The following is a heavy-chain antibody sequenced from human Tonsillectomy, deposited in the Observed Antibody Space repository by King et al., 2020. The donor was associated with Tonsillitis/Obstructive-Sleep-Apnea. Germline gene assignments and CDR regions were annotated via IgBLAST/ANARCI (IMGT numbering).Heavy chain of an antibody. V-gene: IGHV4-39*01. CDR2: IYYSGST. J-gene: IGHJ3*02. CDR3: ARQGPGGVVIAMHDAFDI. Sequence: QMQLQESGPGLVKPSETLSLTCTVSGGSISSSSYYWGWIRQPPGKGLEWIGSIYYSGSTYYNPSFKSRVTISWTTSKNQFSLKLSSVTAADTAVYYCARQGPGGVVIAMHDAFDIWGQGTMVTVSS. D-gene: IGHD2-21*01. CDR1: GGSISSSSYY.